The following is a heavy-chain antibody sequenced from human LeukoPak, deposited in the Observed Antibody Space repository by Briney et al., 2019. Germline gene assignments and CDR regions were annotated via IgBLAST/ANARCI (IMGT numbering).Heavy chain of an antibody. D-gene: IGHD2-2*01. Sequence: PSETLSLTCAVYGGSFSGYYWSWIRQPPGKGLEWIGEINHSGSTNHNPSLKSRVTISVDTSKNQFSLKLSSVTAADTAVYYCARGREELVVPAYYFDYWGQGTLVTVSS. CDR1: GGSFSGYY. CDR3: ARGREELVVPAYYFDY. V-gene: IGHV4-34*01. CDR2: INHSGST. J-gene: IGHJ4*02.